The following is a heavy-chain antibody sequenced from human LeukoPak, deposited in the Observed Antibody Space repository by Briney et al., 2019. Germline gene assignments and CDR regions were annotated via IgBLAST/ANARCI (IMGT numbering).Heavy chain of an antibody. V-gene: IGHV1-18*01. CDR3: ARGGEMATKHYYYYGMDV. Sequence: ASVKVSCKASGYTFTSYGISWVRQAPGQGLEWMGWISAYNGNTNYAQKLQGRVTMTTDTSTSTAYMELRSLRSDDTAVYYCARGGEMATKHYYYYGMDVWGQGTTVTVS. CDR1: GYTFTSYG. D-gene: IGHD5-24*01. J-gene: IGHJ6*02. CDR2: ISAYNGNT.